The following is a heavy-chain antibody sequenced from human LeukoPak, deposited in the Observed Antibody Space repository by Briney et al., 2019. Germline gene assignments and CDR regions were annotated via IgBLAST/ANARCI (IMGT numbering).Heavy chain of an antibody. V-gene: IGHV3-48*01. J-gene: IGHJ4*02. CDR2: ISSSSSTI. Sequence: PGGSLRLSCAASGFTFSSYSMNWVRQAPGKGLEWVSYISSSSSTIYYADSVKGRFTISRDNSKNTLYLQMNSLRAEDTAVYYCASGGGDGDPPYWGQGTLVTVSS. CDR3: ASGGGDGDPPY. D-gene: IGHD4-17*01. CDR1: GFTFSSYS.